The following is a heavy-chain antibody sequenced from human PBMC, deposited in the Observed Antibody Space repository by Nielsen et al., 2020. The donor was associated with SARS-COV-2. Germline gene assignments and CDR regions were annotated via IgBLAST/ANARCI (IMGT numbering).Heavy chain of an antibody. Sequence: GESLKISCAASGFTFSSYAMSWVRQAPGKGLEWVAVISYDGSNKYYADSVKGRFTISRDNSKNTLYLQMNSLRAEDTAVYYCAKDRYYYDSSGYYYSPYYYYGMDVWGQGTTVTVSS. V-gene: IGHV3-30*18. CDR1: GFTFSSYA. CDR2: ISYDGSNK. J-gene: IGHJ6*02. D-gene: IGHD3-22*01. CDR3: AKDRYYYDSSGYYYSPYYYYGMDV.